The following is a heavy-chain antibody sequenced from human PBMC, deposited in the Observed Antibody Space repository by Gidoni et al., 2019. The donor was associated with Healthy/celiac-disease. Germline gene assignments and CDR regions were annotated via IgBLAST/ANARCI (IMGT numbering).Heavy chain of an antibody. CDR2: IWYDGSNK. V-gene: IGHV3-33*01. D-gene: IGHD3-3*01. CDR3: ARDAYYDFWSGYLNRYYYYYGMDV. Sequence: QVQLVESGGGVVQPGRSLRLSCAASGFTFSSYGMHWVRQAPGKGLEWVAVIWYDGSNKYYADSVKGRFTISRDNSKNTLYLQMNSLRAEDTAVYYCARDAYYDFWSGYLNRYYYYYGMDVWGQGTTVTVSS. CDR1: GFTFSSYG. J-gene: IGHJ6*02.